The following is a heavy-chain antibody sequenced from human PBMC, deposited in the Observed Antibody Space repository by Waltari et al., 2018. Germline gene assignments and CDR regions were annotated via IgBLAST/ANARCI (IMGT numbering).Heavy chain of an antibody. Sequence: QVQLRESGPGLVRSSEPLSLPCTASGHSVDHDLYWAWIRQSPGGGLEWIASIYHTGSTHYNSSLKSRVSISTDMSTKQFFLTLTHLTAADTAVYYCAEEGDFRAGLFESWGQGTLVSVSS. CDR1: GHSVDHDLY. CDR3: AEEGDFRAGLFES. J-gene: IGHJ4*02. D-gene: IGHD3-16*01. CDR2: IYHTGST. V-gene: IGHV4-38-2*02.